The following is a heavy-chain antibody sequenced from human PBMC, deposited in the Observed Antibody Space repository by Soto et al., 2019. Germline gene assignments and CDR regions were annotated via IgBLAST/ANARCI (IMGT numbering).Heavy chain of an antibody. CDR1: GFTFSGSA. J-gene: IGHJ4*02. D-gene: IGHD5-18*01. CDR2: IGSTANSYAT. V-gene: IGHV3-73*02. Sequence: EVHLVESGGGLVQPGGSQKLSCAASGFTFSGSAMHWVRQASGKGLEWVGRIGSTANSYATVYAASVKGRFTISRDDSKNTAYLQMNSLKTEDTAVYYCTRRTVDASRGNDYWGQGTLVTVSS. CDR3: TRRTVDASRGNDY.